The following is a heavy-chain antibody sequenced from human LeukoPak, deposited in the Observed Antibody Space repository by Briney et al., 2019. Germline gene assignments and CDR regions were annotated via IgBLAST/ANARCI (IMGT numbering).Heavy chain of an antibody. V-gene: IGHV3-23*01. CDR2: ISGSGGST. J-gene: IGHJ4*02. CDR3: AKSEYYYDSSGYSDFGY. Sequence: GGSLRLSCAASGFTFSSYAMSWVRQAPGKGLEWVSAISGSGGSTYYADSVKGRFTISRDNSKNTLYLQMNSLRAEDTAVYYCAKSEYYYDSSGYSDFGYWGQGTLVTVSS. CDR1: GFTFSSYA. D-gene: IGHD3-22*01.